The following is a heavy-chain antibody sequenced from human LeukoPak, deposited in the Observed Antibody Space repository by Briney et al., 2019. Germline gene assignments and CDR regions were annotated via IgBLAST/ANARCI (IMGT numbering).Heavy chain of an antibody. D-gene: IGHD3-16*01. J-gene: IGHJ4*02. V-gene: IGHV1-46*01. CDR1: GYIFTSHH. Sequence: ASVTVFCKASGYIFTSHHMHWLRQAPGQGIEWMGIIRLHGGDTTYAQKFQGRITMTKDTSTSTVYMDLSSLRSEDTAFYYCARDYNWGVDYWGQGTLTTVSS. CDR2: IRLHGGDT. CDR3: ARDYNWGVDY.